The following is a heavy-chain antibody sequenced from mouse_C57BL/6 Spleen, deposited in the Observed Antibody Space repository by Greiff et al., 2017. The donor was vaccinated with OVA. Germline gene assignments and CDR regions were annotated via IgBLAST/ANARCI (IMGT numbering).Heavy chain of an antibody. CDR1: GFTFSDYY. CDR2: INYDGSST. V-gene: IGHV5-16*01. Sequence: EVQLQESEGGLVQPGSSMKLSCTASGFTFSDYYMAWVRQVPEKGLEWVANINYDGSSTYYLDSLKSRFIISRDNAKNILYLQMSSLKSEDTATYYCARVNYYGSSYNFDYWGQGTTLTVSS. J-gene: IGHJ2*01. D-gene: IGHD1-1*01. CDR3: ARVNYYGSSYNFDY.